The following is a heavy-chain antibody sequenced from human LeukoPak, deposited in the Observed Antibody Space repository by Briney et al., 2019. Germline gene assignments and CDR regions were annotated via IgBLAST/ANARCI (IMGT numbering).Heavy chain of an antibody. D-gene: IGHD3-3*01. V-gene: IGHV3-7*03. CDR3: ARGAVYDFWSGPPLYYGMDV. CDR1: GFTFSSYW. Sequence: GGSLRLSCAASGFTFSSYWMSWVRQAPGKGLEWVANIKQDGSEKYYVDSVKGRFTTSRDNAKNSLYLQMNSLRAEDTAVYYCARGAVYDFWSGPPLYYGMDVWGQGTTVTVSS. CDR2: IKQDGSEK. J-gene: IGHJ6*02.